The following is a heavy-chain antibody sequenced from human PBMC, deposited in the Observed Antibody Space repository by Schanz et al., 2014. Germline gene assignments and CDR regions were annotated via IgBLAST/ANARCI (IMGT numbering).Heavy chain of an antibody. CDR1: GYTFISYG. D-gene: IGHD6-13*01. CDR2: INPSGGGT. Sequence: QVQLVQSGAEVRKPGASVKVSCKASGYTFISYGISWVRQAPGQGLEWMGIINPSGGGTSYALRFQDRVTVTRDTSTSTVYMELSSLRSEDTGVYFCARDGVDAAAGVNYWGQGTLVTVSS. CDR3: ARDGVDAAAGVNY. J-gene: IGHJ4*02. V-gene: IGHV1-46*03.